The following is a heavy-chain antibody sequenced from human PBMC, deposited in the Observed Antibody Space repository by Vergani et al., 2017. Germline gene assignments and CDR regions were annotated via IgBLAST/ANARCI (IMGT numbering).Heavy chain of an antibody. V-gene: IGHV3-23*04. CDR3: ANSPLRFLEWLQRTDWYFDL. J-gene: IGHJ2*01. CDR2: ISGSGGST. Sequence: EVQLVESGGGLVQPGGSLRLSCAASGFTFSSYAMSWVRQAPGKGLEWVSAISGSGGSTYYADSVKGRFTISRDNAKNSLYLQMNSLRAEDTAVYYCANSPLRFLEWLQRTDWYFDLWGRGTLVTVSS. CDR1: GFTFSSYA. D-gene: IGHD3-3*01.